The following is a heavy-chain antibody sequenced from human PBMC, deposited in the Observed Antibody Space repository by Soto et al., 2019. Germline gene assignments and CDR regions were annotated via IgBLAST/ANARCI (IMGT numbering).Heavy chain of an antibody. CDR2: IYPGDSDT. CDR3: ARLPARFWDILTGGDAFDI. J-gene: IGHJ3*02. Sequence: GESLKISCKGSGYSFTSYWIGWVRQMPGKGLEWMGIIYPGDSDTRYSPSFQGQVTISAAKSISTAYLQWSSLKASDTAMYYCARLPARFWDILTGGDAFDIWGQGTMVTVSS. D-gene: IGHD3-9*01. CDR1: GYSFTSYW. V-gene: IGHV5-51*01.